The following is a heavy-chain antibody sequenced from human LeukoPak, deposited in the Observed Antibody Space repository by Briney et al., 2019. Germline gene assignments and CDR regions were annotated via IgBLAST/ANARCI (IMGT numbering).Heavy chain of an antibody. CDR2: ISGSGGST. Sequence: GGSLRLSCAASGFTFSSYAMSWVRQAPGKGLEWVSAISGSGGSTYYADSVKGRFTISRDNSKNTLYLQMNRPRAEDTAVYYCAKGQGDIVVVPAAMSGGYFDYWGQGTLVTVSS. CDR3: AKGQGDIVVVPAAMSGGYFDY. D-gene: IGHD2-2*01. J-gene: IGHJ4*02. V-gene: IGHV3-23*01. CDR1: GFTFSSYA.